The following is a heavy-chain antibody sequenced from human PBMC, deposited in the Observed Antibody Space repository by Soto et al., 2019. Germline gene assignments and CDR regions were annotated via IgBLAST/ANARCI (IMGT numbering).Heavy chain of an antibody. Sequence: PGGSLRLSCAASGFTVSSNYMSWVRQAPGKGLEWVSVIYSGGSTYYADSVKGRFTISRDNSKNTLYLQMNSLRAEDTAVYYCASDFSYSPRGYWGQGTLVTVSS. CDR2: IYSGGST. J-gene: IGHJ4*02. V-gene: IGHV3-53*01. D-gene: IGHD6-13*01. CDR3: ASDFSYSPRGY. CDR1: GFTVSSNY.